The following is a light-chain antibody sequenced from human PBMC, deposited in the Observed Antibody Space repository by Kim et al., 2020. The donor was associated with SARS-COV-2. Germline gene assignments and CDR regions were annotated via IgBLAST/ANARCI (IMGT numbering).Light chain of an antibody. V-gene: IGLV2-23*02. CDR2: EVS. CDR3: CSCAGSSTFEGV. CDR1: SSDVGTYTL. J-gene: IGLJ2*01. Sequence: VTTSCTGTSSDVGTYTLVSWCQQHPGEAPNLRIYEVSRRPSGVSNRFSGSKSGNTASLTISGLQAEDEADYCCCSCAGSSTFEGVFGGGTQLTVL.